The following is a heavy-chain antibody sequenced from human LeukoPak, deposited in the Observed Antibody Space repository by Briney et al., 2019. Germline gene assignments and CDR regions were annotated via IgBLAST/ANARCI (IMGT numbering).Heavy chain of an antibody. J-gene: IGHJ4*02. V-gene: IGHV1-69*04. D-gene: IGHD2-15*01. Sequence: SVNVSCKASGYTFTSYYMHWVRQAPGQGLEWMGRIIPILGIANYAQKFQGRVTITADKSTSTAYMELSSLRPEDTAVYYCARDNPSYCSGGSCYYNPLDYWGQGTLVTVSS. CDR2: IIPILGIA. CDR3: ARDNPSYCSGGSCYYNPLDY. CDR1: GYTFTSYY.